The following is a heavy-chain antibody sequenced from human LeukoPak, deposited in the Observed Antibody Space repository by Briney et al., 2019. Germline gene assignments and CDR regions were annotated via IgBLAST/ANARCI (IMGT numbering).Heavy chain of an antibody. Sequence: PGRSLRLSCAASGFTFSSYATHWVRQAPGKGLEWVAVISYDGSNKYYADSVKGRFTISRDSSKNTLFLHMNTLRAEDTAIYYCAKDRTVGASYWYFDLWGRGTLVTVSS. J-gene: IGHJ2*01. CDR1: GFTFSSYA. CDR3: AKDRTVGASYWYFDL. CDR2: ISYDGSNK. V-gene: IGHV3-30*04. D-gene: IGHD1-26*01.